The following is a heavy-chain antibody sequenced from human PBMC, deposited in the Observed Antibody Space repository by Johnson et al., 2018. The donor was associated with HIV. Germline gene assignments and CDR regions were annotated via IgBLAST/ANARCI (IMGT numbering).Heavy chain of an antibody. Sequence: QVPLVESGGGVVQPGRSLRLSCAASGFTFSSYALHWVRQAPGKGLEWVAVISYDGSEKYYADSVKGRFTISRDSSKNTLYLQVNSLRAEDTAVYYCARGSRYTHDNDDVYLLHAFDIWGQGTMVTVSS. CDR2: ISYDGSEK. J-gene: IGHJ3*02. D-gene: IGHD3-16*01. V-gene: IGHV3-30*04. CDR3: ARGSRYTHDNDDVYLLHAFDI. CDR1: GFTFSSYA.